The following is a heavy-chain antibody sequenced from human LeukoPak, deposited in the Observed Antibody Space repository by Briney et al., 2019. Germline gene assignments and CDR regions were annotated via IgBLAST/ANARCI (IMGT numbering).Heavy chain of an antibody. J-gene: IGHJ3*02. CDR3: ARVSPITFGAFDI. Sequence: GGSLRLSCAASGFIFSSYGMHWVRQAPGKGLEWVAFIRYDGNKKYYADSVKGRFTISRDNAKNSLYLQMNSLRAEDTALYYCARVSPITFGAFDIWGQGTMVTVSS. CDR2: IRYDGNKK. V-gene: IGHV3-30*02. CDR1: GFIFSSYG. D-gene: IGHD1-20*01.